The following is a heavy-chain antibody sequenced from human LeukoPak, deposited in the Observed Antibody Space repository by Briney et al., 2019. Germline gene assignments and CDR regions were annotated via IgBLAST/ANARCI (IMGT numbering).Heavy chain of an antibody. CDR1: GFTFSSYA. J-gene: IGHJ4*02. Sequence: GGSLRPSCAASGFTFSSYAMDWVRQAPGKGLEWVSHISGSGGSTYYADSVKGRFTISRDNSKNTLYLQMNSLRAEDTAIYYCAKVDYGDYGAYFDYWGQGTLVTVSS. CDR3: AKVDYGDYGAYFDY. D-gene: IGHD4-17*01. V-gene: IGHV3-23*01. CDR2: ISGSGGST.